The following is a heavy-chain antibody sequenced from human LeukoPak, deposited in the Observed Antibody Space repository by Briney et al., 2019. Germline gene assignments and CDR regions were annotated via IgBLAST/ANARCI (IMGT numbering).Heavy chain of an antibody. V-gene: IGHV4-4*02. Sequence: SETLSLTCAVSGVSISSSNWWSWVRQTPGKGLEWIGEIYHSGSTNYNPSLKSRVTISVDKSKNQFPLKLTSVTAADTAVYYCARALGPDFDYWGQGTLVTVSS. CDR2: IYHSGST. J-gene: IGHJ4*02. CDR1: GVSISSSNW. CDR3: ARALGPDFDY.